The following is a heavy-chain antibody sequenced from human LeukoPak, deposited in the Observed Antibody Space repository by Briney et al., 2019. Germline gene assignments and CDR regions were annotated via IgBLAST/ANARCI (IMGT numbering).Heavy chain of an antibody. CDR3: ARHDPGWFDT. CDR2: IHYSGST. D-gene: IGHD7-27*01. V-gene: IGHV4-59*08. CDR1: GGSISSSY. Sequence: TSETLSLTCTVSGGSISSSYWSWIRQPPGKGLEWIGYIHYSGSTNYNPSLKSRATISVDTSEAHFSLKLSSATATDTAAYYCARHDPGWFDTWGQGTLVAVSS. J-gene: IGHJ5*02.